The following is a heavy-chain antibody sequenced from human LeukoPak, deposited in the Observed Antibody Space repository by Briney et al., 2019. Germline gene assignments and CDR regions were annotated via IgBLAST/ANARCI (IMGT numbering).Heavy chain of an antibody. CDR3: ARDVRRSSWDEYYYYYYGMDV. CDR1: GFTFSSYA. D-gene: IGHD6-13*01. J-gene: IGHJ6*02. V-gene: IGHV3-30-3*01. CDR2: ISYDGSNK. Sequence: GSLRLSCAASGFTFSSYAMHWVRQAPGKGLEWVAVISYDGSNKYYADSVMGRFTISRDNSKNTLYLQMNSLRAEDTAVYYCARDVRRSSWDEYYYYYYGMDVWGQGTTVTVSS.